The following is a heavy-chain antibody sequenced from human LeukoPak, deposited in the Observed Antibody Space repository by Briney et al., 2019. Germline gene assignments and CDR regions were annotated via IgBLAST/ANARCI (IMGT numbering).Heavy chain of an antibody. Sequence: GGSLRLSCAASGFTFSSYGMHWVRQAPGKGLQWVAILWYDGNKKNYTESVKGRFTIPRDNSKNTLHLQMNSLRADDTAVYYCARSITYGDYSFDYWGQGTLVTVSS. D-gene: IGHD4-17*01. CDR3: ARSITYGDYSFDY. J-gene: IGHJ4*02. CDR1: GFTFSSYG. CDR2: LWYDGNKK. V-gene: IGHV3-33*01.